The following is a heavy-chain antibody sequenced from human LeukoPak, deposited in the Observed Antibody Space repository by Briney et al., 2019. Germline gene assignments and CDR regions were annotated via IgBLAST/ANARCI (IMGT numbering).Heavy chain of an antibody. CDR1: GXTFSDYY. CDR2: ISSSSRYT. Sequence: KPGGSLCLSCAASGXTFSDYYWSWIRQPPGKGLEWVSYISSSSRYTNYAGSVKGRFTIFRDNAKNSLYLQMNSLRAEDTAVYYCARRPTVTTPLTAWGQGTLVTVSS. CDR3: ARRPTVTTPLTA. V-gene: IGHV3-11*03. D-gene: IGHD4-17*01. J-gene: IGHJ5*02.